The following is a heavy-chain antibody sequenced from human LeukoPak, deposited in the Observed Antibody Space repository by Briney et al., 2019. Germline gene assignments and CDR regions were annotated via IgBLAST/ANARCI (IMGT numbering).Heavy chain of an antibody. CDR1: GFSLNNFD. Sequence: GGSLRLSCTASGFSLNNFDMTWVRQTPGKGLEYVSSIGSAGHTFYAGSLKGRFFISRGTSKNTVYLQVNSLRGEDTAVYFCAKKFPGVSYYFDFWGQGTLVTVSS. CDR3: AKKFPGVSYYFDF. V-gene: IGHV3-23*01. J-gene: IGHJ4*02. CDR2: IGSAGHT. D-gene: IGHD2-8*01.